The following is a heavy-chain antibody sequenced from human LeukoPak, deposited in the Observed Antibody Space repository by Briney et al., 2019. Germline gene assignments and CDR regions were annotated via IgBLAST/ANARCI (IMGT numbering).Heavy chain of an antibody. D-gene: IGHD1-1*01. CDR3: GTDPTTAGTTRFDY. J-gene: IGHJ4*02. CDR1: GYTFTGLGLY. Sequence: ASVKVSCKTSGYTFTGLGLYIHWVRQAPGQGLEWMGWINPRSGGTNYAQKFQGRVTMTRDTSISTAYMELSRLTSDDTAVYYCGTDPTTAGTTRFDYWGQGTLVTVSS. CDR2: INPRSGGT. V-gene: IGHV1-2*02.